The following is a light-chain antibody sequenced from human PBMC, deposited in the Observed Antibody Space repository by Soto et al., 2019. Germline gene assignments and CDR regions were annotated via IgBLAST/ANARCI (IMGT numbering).Light chain of an antibody. J-gene: IGLJ1*01. CDR3: QSYDCTLSARYV. V-gene: IGLV1-40*01. CDR1: SSNIGADYD. Sequence: QSVLTQPPSVSGAPGQRVTISCTGSSSNIGADYDVHWYQQRPGTAPKLLIFGNINRPSGVPDRFSGSKSGTSASLAITGLEAEDEGDYYYQSYDCTLSARYVFGTGTKLTVL. CDR2: GNI.